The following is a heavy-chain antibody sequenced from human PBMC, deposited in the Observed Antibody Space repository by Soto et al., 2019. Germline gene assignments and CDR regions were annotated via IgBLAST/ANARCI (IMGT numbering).Heavy chain of an antibody. J-gene: IGHJ4*02. CDR2: MTYGGGTA. V-gene: IGHV4-39*01. CDR1: GGPISTSPNY. D-gene: IGHD2-15*01. Sequence: SETMXLTWSVSGGPISTSPNYWGWVRQSPGTGLKWIGSMTYGGGTAYYNSSLKSRVTISVDTAKNQFSLSLTSVSASDTAVYYCVSSLTGFCYDWGQGIVVTVSS. CDR3: VSSLTGFCYD.